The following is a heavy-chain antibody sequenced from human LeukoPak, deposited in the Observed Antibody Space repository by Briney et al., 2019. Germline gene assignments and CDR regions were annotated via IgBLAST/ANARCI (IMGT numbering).Heavy chain of an antibody. J-gene: IGHJ5*02. V-gene: IGHV4-59*01. CDR1: GGSISSYY. D-gene: IGHD1-26*01. CDR2: IYYSGST. Sequence: PSETLSLTGTVSGGSISSYYWSWIRQPPGKGLEWIGYIYYSGSTNYNPSLKSRVTISVDTSKNQFSLKLSSVTAADTAVYYCARVSPSSGWFDPWGQGTLVTVSS. CDR3: ARVSPSSGWFDP.